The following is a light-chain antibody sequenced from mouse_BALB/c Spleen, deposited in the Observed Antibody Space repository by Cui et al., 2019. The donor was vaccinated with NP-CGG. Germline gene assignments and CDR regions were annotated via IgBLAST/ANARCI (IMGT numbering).Light chain of an antibody. Sequence: QAVVPQEFARTTSPGETVTLTCRSSTGAVTTSNYANWVQEKPDHLFTGLIGGTNNRTPGVPARFSGSLIGDKAALTITGAQTEDEAIYFCALWYSNHWVFGGGTKLTVL. CDR3: ALWYSNHWV. J-gene: IGLJ1*01. CDR2: GTN. CDR1: TGAVTTSNY. V-gene: IGLV1*01.